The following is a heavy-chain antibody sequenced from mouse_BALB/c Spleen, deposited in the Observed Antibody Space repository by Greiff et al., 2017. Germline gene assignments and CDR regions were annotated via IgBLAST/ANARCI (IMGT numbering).Heavy chain of an antibody. Sequence: DVHLVESGGGLVKPGGSLKLSCAASGFTFSDYYMYWVRQTPEKRLEWVATISDGGSYTYYPDSVKGRFTISRDNAKNNLYLQMSSLKSEDTAMYYCARSNYYGSSGYFDVWGAGTTVTVSS. CDR1: GFTFSDYY. D-gene: IGHD1-1*01. CDR3: ARSNYYGSSGYFDV. CDR2: ISDGGSYT. V-gene: IGHV5-4*02. J-gene: IGHJ1*01.